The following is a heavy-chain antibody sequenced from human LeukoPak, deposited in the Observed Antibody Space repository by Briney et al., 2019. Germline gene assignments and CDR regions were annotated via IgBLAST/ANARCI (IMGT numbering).Heavy chain of an antibody. CDR2: INWNGGST. D-gene: IGHD2-2*01. CDR1: GFTFSSYD. CDR3: AGSGTGMYSFEY. J-gene: IGHJ4*02. Sequence: GGSLRLSCAASGFTFSSYDMTWVRQAPGKGLEWVSGINWNGGSTDYADSVKGRFTISRDNAKNSLYLQMNNLRAEDTAVYFCAGSGTGMYSFEYWGQGILVTVSS. V-gene: IGHV3-20*04.